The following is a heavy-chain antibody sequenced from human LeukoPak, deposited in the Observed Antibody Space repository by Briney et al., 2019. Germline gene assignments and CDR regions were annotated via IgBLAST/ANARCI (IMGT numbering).Heavy chain of an antibody. CDR2: INHSGST. CDR1: GGSFSGYS. V-gene: IGHV4-34*01. D-gene: IGHD2-2*02. Sequence: SETLSLTCAVYGGSFSGYSWSWIRQPPGKGLEWIGEINHSGSTNYNPSLKSRVTISVDTSKKQFSLKLSSVTAADTAVYYCARDLVAPAAIVGYWGQGTLVTVSS. J-gene: IGHJ4*02. CDR3: ARDLVAPAAIVGY.